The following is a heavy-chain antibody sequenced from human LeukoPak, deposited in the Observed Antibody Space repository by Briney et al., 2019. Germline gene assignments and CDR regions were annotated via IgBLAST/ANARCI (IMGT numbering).Heavy chain of an antibody. CDR1: GGSISSYY. J-gene: IGHJ3*02. CDR3: ARDVYGDYEDGAHAFDI. CDR2: IYYSGST. Sequence: SETLSLTCTVSGGSISSYYWSWIRQPPGKGLEWIGYIYYSGSTNYNPSLKSRVTISVDTSKNRFSLKLSSVTAADTAVYYCARDVYGDYEDGAHAFDIWGQGTMVTVSS. V-gene: IGHV4-59*01. D-gene: IGHD4-17*01.